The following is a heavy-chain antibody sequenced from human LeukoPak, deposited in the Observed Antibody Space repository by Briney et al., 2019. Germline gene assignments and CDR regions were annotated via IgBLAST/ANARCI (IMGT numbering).Heavy chain of an antibody. CDR2: INSDGSST. CDR3: ARVTKNWRRIDY. CDR1: GFTFSSYW. V-gene: IGHV3-74*01. D-gene: IGHD1-1*01. Sequence: GGSQRLSCAASGFTFSSYWMHWVRQAPGKGLVWVSRINSDGSSTSYADSVKGRFTISRDNAKNTLYLQMNSLRAEDTAVYYCARVTKNWRRIDYWGQGTLVTVSS. J-gene: IGHJ4*02.